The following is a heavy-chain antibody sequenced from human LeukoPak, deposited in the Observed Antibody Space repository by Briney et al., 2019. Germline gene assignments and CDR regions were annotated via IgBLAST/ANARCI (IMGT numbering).Heavy chain of an antibody. J-gene: IGHJ4*02. CDR2: IYYSGST. CDR3: ARGGFGAFDY. V-gene: IGHV4-34*01. CDR1: GGSFSGYY. D-gene: IGHD3-10*01. Sequence: SETLSLTCAVYGGSFSGYYWSWIRQPPGKGLEWIGSIYYSGSTYYNPSLKSRVTISVDTSKNQFSLKLSSVTAADTAVYYCARGGFGAFDYWGQGTLVTVSS.